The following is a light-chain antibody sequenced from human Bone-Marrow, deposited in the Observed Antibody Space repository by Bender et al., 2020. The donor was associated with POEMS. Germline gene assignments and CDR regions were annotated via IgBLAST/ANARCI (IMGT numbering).Light chain of an antibody. V-gene: IGLV3-25*02. CDR2: KDS. Sequence: SYELTQPPSVSVSPGQTARITCSGDELPKQSVYWYQQKAGQAPVLVIYKDSERPSGIPERFSGSRSGTSASLAISGLRSEDEAIYFCVAWDASLNGWVFGGGTKLTVL. CDR1: ELPKQS. CDR3: VAWDASLNGWV. J-gene: IGLJ3*02.